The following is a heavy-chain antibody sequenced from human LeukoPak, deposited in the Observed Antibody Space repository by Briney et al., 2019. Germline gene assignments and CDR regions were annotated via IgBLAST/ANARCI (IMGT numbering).Heavy chain of an antibody. CDR2: ISCNGGNK. Sequence: PGGSLRLSCAASGFTFSSYAMHWVRQAPGKGLEWVSAISCNGGNKHYADSVKGRFTISRDNSKNTLYLQMNSLRAEDTAVYYCEKPAPAHFGDYPGYWGQGTLVTV. CDR1: GFTFSSYA. D-gene: IGHD4-17*01. J-gene: IGHJ4*02. V-gene: IGHV3-23*01. CDR3: EKPAPAHFGDYPGY.